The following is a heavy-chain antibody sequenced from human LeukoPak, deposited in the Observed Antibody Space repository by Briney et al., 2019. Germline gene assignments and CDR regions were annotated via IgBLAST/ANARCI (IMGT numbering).Heavy chain of an antibody. CDR3: AQDRLEYYFDY. V-gene: IGHV3-23*01. Sequence: AGGSLRLSCAASGFTFSNYAMSWVRQAPGKGLEWVSAISGSGGSTYYADSVKGRFTISRDNSKNALYLQMNSLRAEDTAVYYCAQDRLEYYFDYWGEGTLVTVSS. CDR2: ISGSGGST. J-gene: IGHJ4*02. D-gene: IGHD3-3*01. CDR1: GFTFSNYA.